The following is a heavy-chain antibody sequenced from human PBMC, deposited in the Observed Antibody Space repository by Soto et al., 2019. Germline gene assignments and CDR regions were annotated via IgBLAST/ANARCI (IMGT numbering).Heavy chain of an antibody. Sequence: GGSLRLSCAASGFTFSSYAMTWVRQAPGKGLEWVSGISGTGGSTSYADSVKGRFTISRDSSKNTLYLQMNSLRAEDTAVYSCAKALGSGSLSSYYLYGWGKVTTVTVSS. V-gene: IGHV3-23*01. D-gene: IGHD6-19*01. CDR1: GFTFSSYA. J-gene: IGHJ6*03. CDR3: AKALGSGSLSSYYLYG. CDR2: ISGTGGST.